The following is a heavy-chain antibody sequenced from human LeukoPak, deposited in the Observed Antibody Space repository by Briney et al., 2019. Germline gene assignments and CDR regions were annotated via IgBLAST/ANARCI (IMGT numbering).Heavy chain of an antibody. Sequence: PSETLSLTCTVSGGSISSGDYYWSWIRQPPGKGLEWIGYIYYSGSTNYNPSLKSRVTISVDTSKNQFSLKLSSVTAADTAVYYCARVISYGYSWIDPWGQGTLVTVSS. CDR2: IYYSGST. J-gene: IGHJ5*02. CDR3: ARVISYGYSWIDP. V-gene: IGHV4-61*08. D-gene: IGHD5-18*01. CDR1: GGSISSGDYY.